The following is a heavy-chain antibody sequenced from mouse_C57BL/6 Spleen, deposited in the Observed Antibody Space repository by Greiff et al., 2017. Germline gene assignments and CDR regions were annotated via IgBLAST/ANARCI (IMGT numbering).Heavy chain of an antibody. CDR2: INPNNGGT. V-gene: IGHV1-22*01. CDR3: ARILYDYDGFAY. Sequence: VQLQQSGPELVKPGASVKMSCKASGYTFTDYNMHWVKQSHGKSLEWIGYINPNNGGTSYNQKFKGKATLTVNKSSSTAYMELRSLTSEDSAVYYCARILYDYDGFAYWGQGTLVTVSA. J-gene: IGHJ3*01. D-gene: IGHD2-4*01. CDR1: GYTFTDYN.